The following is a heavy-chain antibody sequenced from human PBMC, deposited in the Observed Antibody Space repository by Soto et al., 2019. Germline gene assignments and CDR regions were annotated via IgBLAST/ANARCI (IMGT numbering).Heavy chain of an antibody. D-gene: IGHD3-22*01. CDR1: GGSISSTSHY. J-gene: IGHJ4*02. V-gene: IGHV4-39*01. CDR3: ASRYGYCPYYFDY. Sequence: QVQLQESGPGLVKPSETLSLTCTVSGGSISSTSHYWGWIRQPPGKGLEWIASIYYSGSTYYNPSLKSRGTLSVDTSKNPISLRVNSVTAADPAFYYFASRYGYCPYYFDYWGQGTLVTVSS. CDR2: IYYSGST.